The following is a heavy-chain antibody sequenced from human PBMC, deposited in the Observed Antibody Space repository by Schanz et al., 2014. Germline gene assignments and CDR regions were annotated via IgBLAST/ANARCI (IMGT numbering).Heavy chain of an antibody. D-gene: IGHD3-22*01. Sequence: VQLVESGGDVVQPGRSLRLSCAASGFTFSSYGMHWVRQAPGKGLEWVAFIRYNGINEYYADSVKGRFTISRDNSKNTLYLQMNSLRAEDTAVYYCAKDLPSDYYIAYWGQGTLVTVSS. CDR1: GFTFSSYG. CDR3: AKDLPSDYYIAY. V-gene: IGHV3-30*02. CDR2: IRYNGINE. J-gene: IGHJ4*02.